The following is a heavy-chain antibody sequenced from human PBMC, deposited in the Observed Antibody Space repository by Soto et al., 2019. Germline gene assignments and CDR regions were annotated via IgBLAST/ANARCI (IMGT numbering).Heavy chain of an antibody. CDR2: ISGSGGST. Sequence: EVQLLESGGGLVQPGGSLRLSCAASGFTFSSYAMSWVRQAPGKGLEWVSAISGSGGSTYYADSVKGRFTISRDNSKNALYQQMNSLRAEDTAVYNCAKDLGFPINYYGSGSYYYWGQGTLVTVSS. CDR1: GFTFSSYA. J-gene: IGHJ4*02. V-gene: IGHV3-23*01. D-gene: IGHD3-10*01. CDR3: AKDLGFPINYYGSGSYYY.